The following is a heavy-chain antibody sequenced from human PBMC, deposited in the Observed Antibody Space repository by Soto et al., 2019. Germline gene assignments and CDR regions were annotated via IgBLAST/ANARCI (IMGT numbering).Heavy chain of an antibody. CDR3: AKGRYYDLYGLDV. V-gene: IGHV3-30*18. CDR1: GFTFTSNG. J-gene: IGHJ6*02. Sequence: QVQLVESGGGVVQPGRSLRLSCAASGFTFTSNGMHWVRQAPGKELEWVAVISFDGSNKYYADSVKGRFTISRDNSKNTLFLQMNSLRAEDTAVFYCAKGRYYDLYGLDVWGQGTTVTVSS. D-gene: IGHD3-22*01. CDR2: ISFDGSNK.